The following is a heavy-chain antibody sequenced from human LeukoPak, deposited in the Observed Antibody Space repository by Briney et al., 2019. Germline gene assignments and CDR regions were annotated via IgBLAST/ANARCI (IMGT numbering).Heavy chain of an antibody. D-gene: IGHD6-13*01. CDR1: GGSFSGYY. Sequence: SETLSLTCAVYGGSFSGYYWSWIRQPPGKGLEWIGEINHSGSTNYNPSLKSRVTISVDTSKNQFSLKLSSVTAADTAVYYCAREIAAAVNYYFDYWGQGTLVTVSS. CDR3: AREIAAAVNYYFDY. V-gene: IGHV4-34*01. J-gene: IGHJ4*02. CDR2: INHSGST.